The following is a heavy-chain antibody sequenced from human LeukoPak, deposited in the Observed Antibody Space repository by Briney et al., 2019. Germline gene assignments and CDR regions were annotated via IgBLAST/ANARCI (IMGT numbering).Heavy chain of an antibody. CDR3: ARDHCSSTSCYSALDY. V-gene: IGHV1-2*02. Sequence: GASVKVSCKASGYTFTGYYMHWVRQAPGQGLEWMGWINPNSGGTNYAQKFQGRVTMTRDTSISTAYMELSRLRSDDTAVYYCARDHCSSTSCYSALDYWGQGTLVTVSS. CDR1: GYTFTGYY. J-gene: IGHJ4*02. CDR2: INPNSGGT. D-gene: IGHD2-2*02.